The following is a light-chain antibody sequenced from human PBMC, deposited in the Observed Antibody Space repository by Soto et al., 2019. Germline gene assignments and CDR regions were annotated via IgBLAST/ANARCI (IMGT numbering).Light chain of an antibody. V-gene: IGKV3-20*01. CDR3: QQYGNSPRT. CDR2: GAS. CDR1: QSVSSTW. Sequence: EIVLTQSPGTLSLSPGERATLSCRVSQSVSSTWLAWYQQKPGQAPRLLIYGASSRATGIPDRFSGSGSGTDFTLTISRLATEDFAVYYCQQYGNSPRTFGQGTKVEI. J-gene: IGKJ1*01.